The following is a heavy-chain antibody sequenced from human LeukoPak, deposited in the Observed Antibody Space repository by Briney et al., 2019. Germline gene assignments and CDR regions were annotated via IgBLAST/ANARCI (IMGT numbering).Heavy chain of an antibody. Sequence: VGRIKSKTDGGTTHYAAPVKGRFTISRDDSKNTLYLQMNSLKTEDTAVYYCTTDPYSIVEYWDQGTLVTVSS. D-gene: IGHD5-12*01. CDR2: IKSKTDGGTT. CDR3: TTDPYSIVEY. J-gene: IGHJ4*02. V-gene: IGHV3-15*01.